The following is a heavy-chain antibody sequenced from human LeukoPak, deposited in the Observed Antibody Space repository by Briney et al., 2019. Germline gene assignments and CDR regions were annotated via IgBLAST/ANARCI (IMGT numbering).Heavy chain of an antibody. Sequence: SVKVSCKASGGTFSSYAISWVRQAPGQGLEWMGRIIPILGIANYARKFQGRVTITADKSTSTAYMELSSLRSEDTAVYYCAAQAEAYYDILTGYALFDYWGQGTLVTVSS. CDR2: IIPILGIA. J-gene: IGHJ4*02. CDR1: GGTFSSYA. D-gene: IGHD3-9*01. V-gene: IGHV1-69*04. CDR3: AAQAEAYYDILTGYALFDY.